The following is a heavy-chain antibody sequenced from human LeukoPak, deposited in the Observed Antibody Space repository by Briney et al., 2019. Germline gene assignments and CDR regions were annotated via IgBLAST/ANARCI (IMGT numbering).Heavy chain of an antibody. CDR3: ARGPRGRGSYYRVGYYYGMDV. D-gene: IGHD1-26*01. CDR2: INHSGST. CDR1: GGSFSGYY. J-gene: IGHJ6*02. Sequence: SETLSLTCAVYGGSFSGYYWSWIRQPPGKGLEWIGEINHSGSTNYNPSLKSRVTISVDTSKNQFSLKLSSVTAADTAVYYCARGPRGRGSYYRVGYYYGMDVWGQGTTVTVSS. V-gene: IGHV4-34*01.